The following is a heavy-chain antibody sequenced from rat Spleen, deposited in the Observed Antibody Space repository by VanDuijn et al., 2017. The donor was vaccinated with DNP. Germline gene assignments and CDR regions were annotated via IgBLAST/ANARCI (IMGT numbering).Heavy chain of an antibody. CDR1: GFTFSDYS. Sequence: EVQLVESGGGLVQPERSLKLSCAASGFTFSDYSMAWVRQAPKKGLEWVATIVYDGSSSFYGDSVTGRFTISRDKAQSTLYLQMNSLRSEDTATYYCARRDYYRPYFDYWGQGVMVTVSS. V-gene: IGHV5-22*01. D-gene: IGHD1-1*01. CDR3: ARRDYYRPYFDY. CDR2: IVYDGSSS. J-gene: IGHJ2*01.